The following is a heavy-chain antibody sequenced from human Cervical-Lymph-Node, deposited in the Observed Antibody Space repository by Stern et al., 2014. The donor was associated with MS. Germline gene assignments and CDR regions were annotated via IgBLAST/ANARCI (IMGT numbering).Heavy chain of an antibody. Sequence: EQLEESGAEVKKPGASVKVSCKASGYTFTSYAMHWVRQDPGQSLEWMGWINAGNGTTKYSQKIQGRVNITRDTSASTAHMELSSLRSEDTAVYYCASGGRAGYYYGMDVWGQGTTVTVSS. J-gene: IGHJ6*02. D-gene: IGHD2-15*01. CDR1: GYTFTSYA. CDR3: ASGGRAGYYYGMDV. CDR2: INAGNGTT. V-gene: IGHV1-3*01.